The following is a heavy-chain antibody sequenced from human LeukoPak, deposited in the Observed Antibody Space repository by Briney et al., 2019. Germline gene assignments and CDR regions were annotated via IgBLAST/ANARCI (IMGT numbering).Heavy chain of an antibody. CDR2: ISSSGSTI. J-gene: IGHJ4*02. Sequence: PGGSLRLSCAASGFTFSSYEMNWVRQAPGKGLEWVSYISSSGSTIYYADSVKGRFTISRDNAKNSLYLQMNSLRAGDTAVYYCARGGGSLPFDYWGQGTLVTVSS. D-gene: IGHD3-10*01. V-gene: IGHV3-48*03. CDR3: ARGGGSLPFDY. CDR1: GFTFSSYE.